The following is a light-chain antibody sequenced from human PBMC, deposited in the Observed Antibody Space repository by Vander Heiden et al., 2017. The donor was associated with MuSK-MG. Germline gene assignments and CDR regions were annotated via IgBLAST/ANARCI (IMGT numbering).Light chain of an antibody. J-gene: IGKJ4*01. CDR2: GAS. V-gene: IGKV3-11*01. CDR1: QSVRNY. Sequence: EIVLTQSPATLSLSPGERATLSCRASQSVRNYLAWYQQKPGQAPRLLIYGASNRATGTPARFSGSGSGTDFTLTISSLEPEDVATYYCQRRGNWALTFGGGTKVEIK. CDR3: QRRGNWALT.